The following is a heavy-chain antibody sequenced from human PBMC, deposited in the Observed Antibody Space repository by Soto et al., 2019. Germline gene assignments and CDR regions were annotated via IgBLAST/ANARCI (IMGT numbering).Heavy chain of an antibody. CDR2: ISAYNGNT. CDR1: GYTFTSYG. J-gene: IGHJ5*02. D-gene: IGHD6-19*01. V-gene: IGHV1-18*01. CDR3: ARDLYSSGWYGEDYNWFDP. Sequence: QVQLVQSGAEVKKPGASVKVSCKASGYTFTSYGISWVRQAPGQGLEGMGWISAYNGNTNYAQKLQGRVTMTTDTSTSTAYMELRSLRSDDTAVYYCARDLYSSGWYGEDYNWFDPWGQGTLVTVSS.